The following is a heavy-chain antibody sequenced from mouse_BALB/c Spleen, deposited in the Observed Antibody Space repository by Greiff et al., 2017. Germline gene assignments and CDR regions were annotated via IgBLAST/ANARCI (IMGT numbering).Heavy chain of an antibody. J-gene: IGHJ4*01. Sequence: QVQLKQSGPGLVAPSQSLSITCTVSGFSLTSYGVHWVRQPPGKGLEWLGVIWAGGSTNYNSALMSRLSISKDNSKSQVFLKMNSLQTDDTAMYYCASIYDGYYEHAMDYWGQGTSVTVSS. D-gene: IGHD2-3*01. CDR3: ASIYDGYYEHAMDY. V-gene: IGHV2-9*02. CDR2: IWAGGST. CDR1: GFSLTSYG.